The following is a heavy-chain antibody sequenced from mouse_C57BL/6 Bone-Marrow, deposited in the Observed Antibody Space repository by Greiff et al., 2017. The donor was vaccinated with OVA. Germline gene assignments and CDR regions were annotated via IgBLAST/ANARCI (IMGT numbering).Heavy chain of an antibody. CDR1: GYAFSSYW. CDR2: IYPGDGDT. Sequence: VMLVESGAELVKPGASVKISCKASGYAFSSYWMNWVKQRPGKGLEWIGQIYPGDGDTNYNGKFKGKATLTADKSSSTAYMQLSSLTSEDSAVYFCARGYYYGSSYPLAYWGQGTLVTVSA. D-gene: IGHD1-1*01. CDR3: ARGYYYGSSYPLAY. J-gene: IGHJ3*01. V-gene: IGHV1-80*01.